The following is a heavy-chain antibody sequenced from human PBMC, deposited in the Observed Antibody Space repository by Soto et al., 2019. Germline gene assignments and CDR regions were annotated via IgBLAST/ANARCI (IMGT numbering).Heavy chain of an antibody. V-gene: IGHV5-51*01. Sequence: GESLKISCKGSGYSFTNYWIGWVRQMPGKGLEWMGIIYPGDSDTRYSPSFQGQVTISADKSISTAYLQWSSLKAPDTAMYYCARSRPLNYYDSSGYDAFDIWGQGTMVTVSS. J-gene: IGHJ3*02. CDR2: IYPGDSDT. CDR1: GYSFTNYW. D-gene: IGHD3-22*01. CDR3: ARSRPLNYYDSSGYDAFDI.